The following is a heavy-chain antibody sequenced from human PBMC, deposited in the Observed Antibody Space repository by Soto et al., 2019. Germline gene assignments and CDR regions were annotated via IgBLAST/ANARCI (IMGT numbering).Heavy chain of an antibody. CDR1: GGTFSSYT. Sequence: QVQLVQSGAEVKKPGSSVKVSCKASGGTFSSYTISWVRQAPGQGLEWMGRIIPILGIANYAQKFQGRVTIXAXISTSTAYMELSSLRSEDTAVYYCARGVDYAYGMDVWGQGTTVTVSS. CDR3: ARGVDYAYGMDV. CDR2: IIPILGIA. V-gene: IGHV1-69*02. J-gene: IGHJ6*02.